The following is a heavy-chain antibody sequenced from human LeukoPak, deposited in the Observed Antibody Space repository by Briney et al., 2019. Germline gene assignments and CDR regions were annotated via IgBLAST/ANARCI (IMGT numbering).Heavy chain of an antibody. D-gene: IGHD3-10*01. Sequence: GGSLRLSCAASGFTFSSYGMHWVRQAPGKGLDWVAVISYDGSNKYYVDSVKGRFTISRDNSKNMLYLQTNSLRAEDTAVYYCAKNELLWFGEFDAFDIWGQGTMVTISS. CDR3: AKNELLWFGEFDAFDI. CDR2: ISYDGSNK. V-gene: IGHV3-30*18. CDR1: GFTFSSYG. J-gene: IGHJ3*02.